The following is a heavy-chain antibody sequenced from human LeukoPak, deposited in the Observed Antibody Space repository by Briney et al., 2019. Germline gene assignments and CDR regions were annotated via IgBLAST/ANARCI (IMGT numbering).Heavy chain of an antibody. J-gene: IGHJ4*02. CDR2: IYYSGST. Sequence: PSETLSLTCTVSGGSISSSSYYWGWIRQPPGKGLEWIGNIYYSGSTYYNPSLKSRVTISVDTSKNQFSLKLSSVTAADTAVYYCAIGSPLKWDSSGYYHFDYWGQGTLVTVSS. V-gene: IGHV4-39*07. D-gene: IGHD3-22*01. CDR1: GGSISSSSYY. CDR3: AIGSPLKWDSSGYYHFDY.